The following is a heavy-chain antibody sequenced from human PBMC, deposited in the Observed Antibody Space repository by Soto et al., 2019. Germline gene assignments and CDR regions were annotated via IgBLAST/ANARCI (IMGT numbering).Heavy chain of an antibody. J-gene: IGHJ5*02. V-gene: IGHV3-48*03. CDR1: GFTFSSYE. Sequence: PGGSLRLSCGASGFTFSSYEMNWVRRAPGKGLEWVSYISSSGSTIYYADSVKARFTISRDNAKNSLYLQMNSLRAEDTAVYYCERDWRRRGNWFDPWGQGTLVTVSS. CDR3: ERDWRRRGNWFDP. CDR2: ISSSGSTI.